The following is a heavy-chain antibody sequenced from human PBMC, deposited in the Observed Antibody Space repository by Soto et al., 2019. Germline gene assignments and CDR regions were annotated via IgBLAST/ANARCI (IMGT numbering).Heavy chain of an antibody. CDR1: GGTFSSYA. J-gene: IGHJ3*02. Sequence: QVQLVQSGAEVKKPGSSVKVSCKASGGTFSSYAISWVRQAPGQGLEWMGGSIPIFGTANYAQKFQGRVTVTAYESMNTAYMDLSSLRSEDTAVYYCARAWLPLHAFDIWGQGTMVTVSS. CDR2: SIPIFGTA. D-gene: IGHD5-12*01. V-gene: IGHV1-69*01. CDR3: ARAWLPLHAFDI.